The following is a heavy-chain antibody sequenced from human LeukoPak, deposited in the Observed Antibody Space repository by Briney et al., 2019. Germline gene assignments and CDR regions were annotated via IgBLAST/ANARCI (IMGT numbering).Heavy chain of an antibody. CDR3: AREGGGYGPDV. D-gene: IGHD3-10*01. J-gene: IGHJ6*02. Sequence: SETLSLTCTVSGASISSSYWSWVRQPPGKGLEWIGYIHYSGSTNYNPSLKSRVTISVDTSKNQVSLKLSSVTAADTALYYCAREGGGYGPDVWGQGTTVTVSS. V-gene: IGHV4-59*12. CDR1: GASISSSY. CDR2: IHYSGST.